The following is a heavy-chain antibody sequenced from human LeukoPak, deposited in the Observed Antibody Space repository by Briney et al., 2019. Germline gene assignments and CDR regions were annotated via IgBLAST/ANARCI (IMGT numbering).Heavy chain of an antibody. CDR1: GFTFSSYA. CDR3: ARGGAARPDY. Sequence: GRSLRLSCAASGFTFSSYAMSWVRQAPGKGLEWVSYISSNSRTVDYADSVKGRLTISRDNAKNSLYLQMNTLRAEDTAVYYCARGGAARPDYWGRGTLVSVAS. V-gene: IGHV3-48*01. D-gene: IGHD6-6*01. J-gene: IGHJ4*02. CDR2: ISSNSRTV.